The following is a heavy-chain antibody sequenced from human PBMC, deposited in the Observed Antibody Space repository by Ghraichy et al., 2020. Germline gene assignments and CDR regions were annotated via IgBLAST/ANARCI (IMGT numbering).Heavy chain of an antibody. D-gene: IGHD3-3*01. CDR3: ARDRTGRRFWSGSDPYGMDV. J-gene: IGHJ6*02. Sequence: GGSLRLSCAASGFTFSSYSMNWVRQAPGKGLEWVSSISSSSSYIYYADSVKGRFTISRDNAKNSLYLQMNSLRAEDTAVYYCARDRTGRRFWSGSDPYGMDVWGQGTTVTVSS. CDR1: GFTFSSYS. V-gene: IGHV3-21*01. CDR2: ISSSSSYI.